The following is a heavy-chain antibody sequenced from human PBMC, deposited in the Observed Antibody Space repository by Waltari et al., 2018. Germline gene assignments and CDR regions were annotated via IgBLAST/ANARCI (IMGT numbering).Heavy chain of an antibody. CDR2: IYHSGST. D-gene: IGHD6-13*01. CDR1: GYSISSGYY. Sequence: QVQLQESGPGLVKPSETLSLTCTVSGYSISSGYYWGWIRQPPGKGLAWIGSIYHSGSTYYIPALKSRVTISVDTSKNQFSLKLSSVTAADTAVYYCARGVIAAAGTSGWFDPWGQGTLVTVSS. CDR3: ARGVIAAAGTSGWFDP. J-gene: IGHJ5*02. V-gene: IGHV4-38-2*02.